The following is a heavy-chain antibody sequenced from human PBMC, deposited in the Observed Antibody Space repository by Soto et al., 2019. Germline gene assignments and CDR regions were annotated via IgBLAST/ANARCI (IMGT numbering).Heavy chain of an antibody. J-gene: IGHJ4*02. V-gene: IGHV3-23*01. Sequence: EVQLLESGGGLVQPGESLRLSCAASGFTFRSYAMSWVRQAPGKGLEWVAAITGSGDSAYYADSGKGRFTISRDNSNNTLFVEMNSLRADDTAVYYCTKYYGAVADFCGQRTLITAPS. D-gene: IGHD6-19*01. CDR3: TKYYGAVADF. CDR2: ITGSGDSA. CDR1: GFTFRSYA.